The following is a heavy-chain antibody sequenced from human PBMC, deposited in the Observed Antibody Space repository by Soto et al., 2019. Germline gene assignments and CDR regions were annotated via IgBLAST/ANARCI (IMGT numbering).Heavy chain of an antibody. Sequence: SVKVSCKASGGTFSSYAISWVRQAPGQGLEWMGGIIPIFGTANYAQKFQGRVTITADESTSTAYMELSSLRSEDTAVYYCAREISRVAAAGKTRKYYFDYWGQGTLVTVSS. CDR2: IIPIFGTA. V-gene: IGHV1-69*13. J-gene: IGHJ4*02. D-gene: IGHD6-13*01. CDR3: AREISRVAAAGKTRKYYFDY. CDR1: GGTFSSYA.